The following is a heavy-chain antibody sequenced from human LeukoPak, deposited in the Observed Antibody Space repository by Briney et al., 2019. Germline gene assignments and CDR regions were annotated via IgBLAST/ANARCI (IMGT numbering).Heavy chain of an antibody. CDR3: ARDISRNYYYYGMDV. CDR1: GFTFSSYA. Sequence: GGSLRLSCAASGFTFSSYAMHWVRQAPGKGLEWVAVISHDGSNKYYADSVKGRFTISRDNSKNTLYLQMNSLRAEDTAVYYCARDISRNYYYYGMDVWGQGTTVTVSS. J-gene: IGHJ6*02. CDR2: ISHDGSNK. V-gene: IGHV3-30-3*01. D-gene: IGHD2/OR15-2a*01.